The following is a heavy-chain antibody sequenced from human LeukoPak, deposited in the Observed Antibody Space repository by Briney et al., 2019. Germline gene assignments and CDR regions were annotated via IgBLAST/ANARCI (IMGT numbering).Heavy chain of an antibody. D-gene: IGHD2-2*01. J-gene: IGHJ4*02. Sequence: GGSLTLSCAASGFTFSNAWMSWVRQAPGKGLEWVGRIKSKTDGGPTDYPAPVKRRFTISREDSKNTLYLQMNSLKTEDTAVYYCTTNIVVVPAAKGIWGQGTLVTVSS. CDR1: GFTFSNAW. CDR3: TTNIVVVPAAKGI. V-gene: IGHV3-15*01. CDR2: IKSKTDGGPT.